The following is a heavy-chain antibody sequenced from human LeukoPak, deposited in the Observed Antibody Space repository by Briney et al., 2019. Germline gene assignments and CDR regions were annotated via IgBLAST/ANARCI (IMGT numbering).Heavy chain of an antibody. D-gene: IGHD6-6*01. CDR1: EATVSNYA. J-gene: IGHJ4*02. V-gene: IGHV1-69*01. CDR2: IIPIFGTA. Sequence: SVKVSCKASEATVSNYAICWVRQAPGQGLEWMGAIIPIFGTANYAQKFQGRVTITADESTSTAYMELSSLRSEDTAVYYCARDRGRQLERPGFDYWGQGTLVTVSS. CDR3: ARDRGRQLERPGFDY.